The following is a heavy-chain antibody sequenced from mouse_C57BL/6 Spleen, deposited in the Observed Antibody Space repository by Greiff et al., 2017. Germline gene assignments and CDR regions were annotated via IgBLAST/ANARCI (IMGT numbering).Heavy chain of an antibody. D-gene: IGHD2-2*01. CDR1: GYTFTGYW. CDR3: ARWLQVAWFAY. Sequence: QVQLQQPGAELMKPGASVKMSCKASGYTFTGYWINWVKQRPGQGLEWIGDIFPGSGSTNYNEKFKGKATLTVDTSSSTAYMQLSSLTTEDSAIYYCARWLQVAWFAYWGQGTLVTVSA. CDR2: IFPGSGST. V-gene: IGHV1-55*01. J-gene: IGHJ3*01.